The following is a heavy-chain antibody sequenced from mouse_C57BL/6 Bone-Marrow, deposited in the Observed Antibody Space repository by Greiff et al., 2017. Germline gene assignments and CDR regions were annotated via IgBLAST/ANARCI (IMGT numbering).Heavy chain of an antibody. V-gene: IGHV1-15*01. CDR1: GYTFTDYE. D-gene: IGHD2-1*01. J-gene: IGHJ4*01. CDR3: TILLWLYYYAMDY. CDR2: IDPETGGT. Sequence: QVQLQQSGAELVRPGASVTLSCKASGYTFTDYEMHWVKQTPVHGLEWIGAIDPETGGTAYNQKFKGKAILTADKSSSTAYMELRSLTAEDSAVYYCTILLWLYYYAMDYWGQGTSVTVSS.